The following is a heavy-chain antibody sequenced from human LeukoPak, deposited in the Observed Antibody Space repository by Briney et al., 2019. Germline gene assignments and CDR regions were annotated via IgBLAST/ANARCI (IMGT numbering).Heavy chain of an antibody. CDR2: ISGSGGST. CDR1: GFTFSSYA. D-gene: IGHD6-13*01. V-gene: IGHV3-23*01. CDR3: AKAWGSSWYIYDY. J-gene: IGHJ4*02. Sequence: PGGSLRLSCAASGFTFSSYAMSWIRQAPGKGLEWVSVISGSGGSTYYADSVKGRFTISRDNPKNTLYLQMNSLRAEDTAVYYCAKAWGSSWYIYDYWGQGTLVTVSS.